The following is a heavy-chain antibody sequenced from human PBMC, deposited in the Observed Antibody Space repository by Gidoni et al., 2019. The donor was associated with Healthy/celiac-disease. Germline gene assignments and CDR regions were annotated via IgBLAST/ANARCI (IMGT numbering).Heavy chain of an antibody. CDR2: IYYSGSN. J-gene: IGHJ4*02. V-gene: IGHV4-30-4*01. D-gene: IGHD4-4*01. CDR3: ARAAYSNYLDY. CDR1: GCSISSGDYY. Sequence: QVQLQESCPGLVTPSQTLSLTCPVSGCSISSGDYYWSWIRQPPGKGLEWIGYIYYSGSNYYNPSLKSRVTISVDTSKNQFSLKLSSVTAADTAVYYCARAAYSNYLDYWGQGTLVTVSS.